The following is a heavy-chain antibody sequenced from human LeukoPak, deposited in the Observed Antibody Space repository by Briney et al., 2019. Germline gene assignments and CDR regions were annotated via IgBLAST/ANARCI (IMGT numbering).Heavy chain of an antibody. J-gene: IGHJ2*01. V-gene: IGHV4-30-4*01. CDR3: ARATRYSGYPEWYFDL. CDR2: IYYSGST. D-gene: IGHD5-12*01. CDR1: GGSISSGDYY. Sequence: SQTLSLTYTVSGGSISSGDYYWSWIRQPPGKGLERIEHIYYSGSTYYNPSLKSRVTISVDTSKNQFSLKLSSVAAADTAVYYCARATRYSGYPEWYFDLWGRGTLVTVSS.